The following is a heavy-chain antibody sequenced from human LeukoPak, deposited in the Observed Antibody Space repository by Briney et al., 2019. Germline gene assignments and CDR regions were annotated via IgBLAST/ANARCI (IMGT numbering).Heavy chain of an antibody. CDR1: GFTFSNFA. D-gene: IGHD1-7*01. V-gene: IGHV3-30*04. J-gene: IGHJ4*02. CDR2: ISYDGSNK. Sequence: PGGSLRLSCAASGFTFSNFAMHWVRQAPGKGLEWVAVISYDGSNKYYADSVKGRFTISRDNSKNTLYLQMNSLRAEDTAVYFCARDGELRHYFDYWGQGTLVTVSS. CDR3: ARDGELRHYFDY.